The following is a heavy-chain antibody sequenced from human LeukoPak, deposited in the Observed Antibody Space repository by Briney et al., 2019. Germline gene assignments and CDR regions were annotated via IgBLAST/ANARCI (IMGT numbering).Heavy chain of an antibody. J-gene: IGHJ4*02. Sequence: GGSLRLSCAASGFTFSSYAMSWVRQAPGKGLEWVSRIQGDGSNTNYADSVKGRFSISRDNAKNTVYPQMNSLRAEDTGIYYYARGTSAGGPISPFDFWGQGTVVTVSS. CDR2: IQGDGSNT. D-gene: IGHD6-13*01. V-gene: IGHV3-74*01. CDR3: ARGTSAGGPISPFDF. CDR1: GFTFSSYA.